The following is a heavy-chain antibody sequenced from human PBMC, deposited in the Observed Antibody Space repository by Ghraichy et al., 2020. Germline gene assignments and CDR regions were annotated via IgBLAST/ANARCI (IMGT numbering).Heavy chain of an antibody. J-gene: IGHJ4*02. V-gene: IGHV4-34*01. CDR1: GGSFSTYY. CDR3: ASYYGDYVSRYYFDY. D-gene: IGHD4-17*01. Sequence: SETLSLTCTVYGGSFSTYYWSWIRQPPGKGLEWIGEINHNGITNYNPSLKSRVTISVDTSKNQFSLKLSSVTAADTAVYYCASYYGDYVSRYYFDYWGQGTLVTVSS. CDR2: INHNGIT.